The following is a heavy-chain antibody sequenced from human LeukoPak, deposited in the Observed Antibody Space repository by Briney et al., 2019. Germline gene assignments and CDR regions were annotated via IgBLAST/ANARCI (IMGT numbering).Heavy chain of an antibody. CDR2: IYYSGRT. J-gene: IGHJ6*03. V-gene: IGHV4-59*01. Sequence: PSETLSLTCTVSGGSISSYYWSWIRQPPGKGLEWLGYIYYSGRTNYNPSLKSRVTISEDTSKHQFSLKLSSVPAADTAVYYCARIVIAAAGTPGGYYYYMDVWGKGTTVAVSS. CDR3: ARIVIAAAGTPGGYYYYMDV. CDR1: GGSISSYY. D-gene: IGHD6-13*01.